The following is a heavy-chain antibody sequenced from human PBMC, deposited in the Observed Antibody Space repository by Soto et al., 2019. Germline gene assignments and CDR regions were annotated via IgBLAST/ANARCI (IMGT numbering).Heavy chain of an antibody. CDR2: ISGSSNYI. CDR1: GFTLSGSA. V-gene: IGHV3-21*06. D-gene: IGHD2-2*01. J-gene: IGHJ6*02. Sequence: GGSLRLSCAASGFTLSGSAIHWVRQASGKGLEWVSSISGSSNYIPYADSVKGRFTVSRDNAKNSLFLHMNSLRAEDTAVYYCVRCKSTSCLSASDMGVWGQGTTVTVSS. CDR3: VRCKSTSCLSASDMGV.